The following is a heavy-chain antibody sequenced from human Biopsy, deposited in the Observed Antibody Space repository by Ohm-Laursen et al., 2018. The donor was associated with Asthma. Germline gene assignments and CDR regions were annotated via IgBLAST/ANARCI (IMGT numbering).Heavy chain of an antibody. CDR3: ARWTTPINGFDP. CDR2: ISAYNGNT. J-gene: IGHJ5*02. V-gene: IGHV1-18*01. CDR1: GDSFSNYA. D-gene: IGHD4-11*01. Sequence: GSSVKVSCKASGDSFSNYAISWVRQAPGQGLEWMGWISAYNGNTNYAQKFQGRLTLTTDTSTSTAHMELRSLRSDDTAVYYCARWTTPINGFDPWGQGTLVTVSS.